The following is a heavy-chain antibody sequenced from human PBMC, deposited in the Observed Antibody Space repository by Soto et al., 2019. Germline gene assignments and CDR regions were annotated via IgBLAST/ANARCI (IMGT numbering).Heavy chain of an antibody. CDR1: GGTFSSYA. Sequence: QVQLVQSGAEVKKPGSSVKVSCKASGGTFSSYAISWVRQAPGQGLEWMGGIIPIFGTANYAQKFQGRVTITAEESTSTAYMALSSMRSENTDVYYCARAKSPIDCYNSDYWGQGTLVNVSS. CDR3: ARAKSPIDCYNSDY. J-gene: IGHJ4*02. CDR2: IIPIFGTA. V-gene: IGHV1-69*01. D-gene: IGHD2-21*01.